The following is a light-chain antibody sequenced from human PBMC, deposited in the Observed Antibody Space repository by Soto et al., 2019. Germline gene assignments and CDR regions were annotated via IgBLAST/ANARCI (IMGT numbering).Light chain of an antibody. Sequence: ALTQPPSVSGSPGQSVTISCTGTSSDVGSYNRVSWYQQPPGTAPKLMIYEVSNRPSGVPDRFSGSKSGNTASLTISGLQAEDEADYYCSSYTSSSPVVFGGGTKLTVL. CDR1: SSDVGSYNR. V-gene: IGLV2-18*02. CDR3: SSYTSSSPVV. J-gene: IGLJ2*01. CDR2: EVS.